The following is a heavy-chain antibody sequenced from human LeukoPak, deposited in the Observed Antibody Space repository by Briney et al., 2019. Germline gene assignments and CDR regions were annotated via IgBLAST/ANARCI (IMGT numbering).Heavy chain of an antibody. Sequence: SETLSLTCTVSGGSINNYYWSWIRQPPGKGLEWIGYIYYSGSTNYNPSLKSRVTISVDTSKNHFSLKLSSLTAADTAVYYCARSQGYFDYWGQGTLVTVSS. V-gene: IGHV4-59*01. CDR3: ARSQGYFDY. J-gene: IGHJ4*02. CDR2: IYYSGST. CDR1: GGSINNYY.